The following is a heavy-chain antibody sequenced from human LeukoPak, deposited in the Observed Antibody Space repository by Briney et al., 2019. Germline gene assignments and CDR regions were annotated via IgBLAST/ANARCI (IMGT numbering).Heavy chain of an antibody. Sequence: SETLSLTCTVSGGSISSYYWSWIRQPPGKGLEWIGYIYYSGSTNCNPSLKSRVTISVDTSKNQFSLKLSSVTAADTAVYYCARVRYSYGPAYSVWGQGITVTVSS. V-gene: IGHV4-59*01. CDR2: IYYSGST. D-gene: IGHD5-18*01. CDR3: ARVRYSYGPAYSV. CDR1: GGSISSYY. J-gene: IGHJ6*02.